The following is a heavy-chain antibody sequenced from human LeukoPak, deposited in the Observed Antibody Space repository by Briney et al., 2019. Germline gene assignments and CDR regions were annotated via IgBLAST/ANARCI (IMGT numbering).Heavy chain of an antibody. Sequence: SETLSLTCTVSGGSISTYYWSWIRQPPGEGLECLGFVFHTGTTNYNPSLQSRVTISVDTSKNQFSLKLSSVTAADTAMYYCARTYCGTNACPFDHWGQGNLVTVSS. CDR1: GGSISTYY. CDR2: VFHTGTT. V-gene: IGHV4-59*08. J-gene: IGHJ4*02. CDR3: ARTYCGTNACPFDH. D-gene: IGHD2-21*01.